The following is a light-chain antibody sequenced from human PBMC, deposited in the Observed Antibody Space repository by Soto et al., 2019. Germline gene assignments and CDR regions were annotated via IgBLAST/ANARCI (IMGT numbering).Light chain of an antibody. CDR3: RQYGGSPPMYT. V-gene: IGKV3-20*01. CDR2: GTS. CDR1: QSVNGDY. J-gene: IGKJ2*01. Sequence: DILLTQSPGTLSLSPGERATLSCRTSQSVNGDYLGWYQQRPGQAPRLLIYGTSNRATGIPDRFSGSGSGTVFTLTVSRLEPEDVGVYYCRQYGGSPPMYTFGQGTKLEIK.